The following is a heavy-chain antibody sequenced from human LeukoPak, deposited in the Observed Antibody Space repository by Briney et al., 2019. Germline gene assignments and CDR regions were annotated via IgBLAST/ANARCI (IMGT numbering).Heavy chain of an antibody. J-gene: IGHJ5*02. CDR1: GGSISSSTNY. Sequence: SETLSLTCTVSGGSISSSTNYWGWIRQPPGKGLEWIGSIYYSGSTYYNPSLKSRVTISVDTSKNQSSLKLSSVTAADTTVYYCARAGNTIVVVPAAGHIWLDPWGEGPLVTISS. D-gene: IGHD2-2*01. V-gene: IGHV4-39*01. CDR2: IYYSGST. CDR3: ARAGNTIVVVPAAGHIWLDP.